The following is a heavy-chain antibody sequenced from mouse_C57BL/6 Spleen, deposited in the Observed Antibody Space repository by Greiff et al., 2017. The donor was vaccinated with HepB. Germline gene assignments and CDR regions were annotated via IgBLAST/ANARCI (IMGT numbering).Heavy chain of an antibody. CDR3: ARQWYYGSSSWFAY. J-gene: IGHJ3*01. V-gene: IGHV5-17*01. CDR1: GFTFSDYG. CDR2: ISSGSSTI. D-gene: IGHD1-1*01. Sequence: ESGGGLVKPGGSLKLSCAASGFTFSDYGMHWVRQAPEKGLEWVAYISSGSSTIYYADTVKGRFTISRDNAKNTLFLQMTSLRSEDTAMYYCARQWYYGSSSWFAYWGQGTLVTVSA.